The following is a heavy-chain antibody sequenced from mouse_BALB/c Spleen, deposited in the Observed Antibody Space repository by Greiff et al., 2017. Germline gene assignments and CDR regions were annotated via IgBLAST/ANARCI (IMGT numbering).Heavy chain of an antibody. V-gene: IGHV10-3*03. J-gene: IGHJ1*01. D-gene: IGHD2-2*01. CDR1: GFTFNTYA. CDR2: IRSKSNNYAT. CDR3: VRDQGYDEEGYFDV. Sequence: EVQVVESGGGLVQPKGSLKLSCAASGFTFNTYAMHWVCQAPGKGLEWVARIRSKSNNYATYYADSVKDRFTISRDDSQSMLYLQMNNLKTEDTAMYYCVRDQGYDEEGYFDVWGAGTTVTVSS.